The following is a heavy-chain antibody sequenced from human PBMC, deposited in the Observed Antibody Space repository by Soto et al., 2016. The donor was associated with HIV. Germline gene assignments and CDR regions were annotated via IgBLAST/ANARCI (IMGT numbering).Heavy chain of an antibody. J-gene: IGHJ4*02. V-gene: IGHV1-69*01. D-gene: IGHD3-22*01. CDR3: AREALGRYYDSSGHFDY. CDR2: IIPIFGTA. CDR1: GDTFSSYA. Sequence: QVQLVQSGAEKKKPGSSVKVSCKASGDTFSSYAISWVRQAPGQGLEWMGGIIPIFGTANYPQKFRGRVTITADESTNTAYMEVSSLRSEDTAVYYCAREALGRYYDSSGHFDYWGQGTLVTVSS.